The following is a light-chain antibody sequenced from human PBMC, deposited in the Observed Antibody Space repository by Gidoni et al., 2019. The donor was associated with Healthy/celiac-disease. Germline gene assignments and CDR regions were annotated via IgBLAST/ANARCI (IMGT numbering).Light chain of an antibody. V-gene: IGLV3-19*01. CDR2: GKN. Sequence: SSELTQDPAVSVALGQTVRITCQGDSLSSYYASWYQQKPGQAPVLVTYGKNNRPSGIPDRFSGSSSGNTASLTITGAQAEDEADYYCNSRDSSGNPYVVFGGGTKLTVL. CDR1: SLSSYY. CDR3: NSRDSSGNPYVV. J-gene: IGLJ2*01.